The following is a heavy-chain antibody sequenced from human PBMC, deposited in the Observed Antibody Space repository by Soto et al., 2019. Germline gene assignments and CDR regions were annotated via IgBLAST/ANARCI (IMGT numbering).Heavy chain of an antibody. Sequence: EVQLVDAGGGLVKPGGSLRLSCAASGFTFSTYIMNWVRQAPGKGLEWVSSITSRSYIYYADSVKGRFTISRDNAKNSLYLQMNSLRAEDTAMYYCARSGKYEVLSPLDYWGQGTLVTVSS. V-gene: IGHV3-21*01. J-gene: IGHJ4*02. D-gene: IGHD3-10*01. CDR1: GFTFSTYI. CDR2: ITSRSYI. CDR3: ARSGKYEVLSPLDY.